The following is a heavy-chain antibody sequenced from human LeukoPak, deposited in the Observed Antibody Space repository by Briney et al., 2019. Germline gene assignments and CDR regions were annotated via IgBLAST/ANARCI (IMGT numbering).Heavy chain of an antibody. Sequence: SGTLSLTCAVSGGSISSSNWWSWVRQPPGKGLEWIGEIYHSGSTNYNPSLKSRVTISVDTSKNQFSLKLSSVTAADTAVYYCARGWAVGGSYRKLFDYWGQGTLVTVSS. V-gene: IGHV4-4*02. J-gene: IGHJ4*02. CDR2: IYHSGST. D-gene: IGHD3-16*02. CDR3: ARGWAVGGSYRKLFDY. CDR1: GGSISSSNW.